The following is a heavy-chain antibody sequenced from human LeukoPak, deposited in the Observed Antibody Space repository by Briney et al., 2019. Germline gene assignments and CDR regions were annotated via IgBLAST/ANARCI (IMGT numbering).Heavy chain of an antibody. D-gene: IGHD2-2*01. J-gene: IGHJ3*01. V-gene: IGHV3-30*19. Sequence: GGSLTPSWVASALTFSTYCMHWVRPAHGKGLEWVAKIGSDDSNKHYRDSVKGRLILARDNSKNTLYLQMNSLRAEDTAVYYCASSTLEAFDFWGQGTMVTVSS. CDR3: ASSTLEAFDF. CDR2: IGSDDSNK. CDR1: ALTFSTYC.